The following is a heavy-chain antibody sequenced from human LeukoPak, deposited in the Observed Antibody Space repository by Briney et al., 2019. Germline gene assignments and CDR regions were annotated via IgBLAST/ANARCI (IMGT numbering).Heavy chain of an antibody. CDR1: GYTFTDYY. CDR3: ARDRTSTNCLDP. Sequence: ASVKVSCKAFGYTFTDYYIHWVRQAPGQGLEWMGRINPNSGGTNYAQKFQGRVTLTRDTSITTAYMDLSRLTSDDTAVYYCARDRTSTNCLDPGGQGTLVTVPS. CDR2: INPNSGGT. J-gene: IGHJ5*02. V-gene: IGHV1-2*06. D-gene: IGHD2-2*01.